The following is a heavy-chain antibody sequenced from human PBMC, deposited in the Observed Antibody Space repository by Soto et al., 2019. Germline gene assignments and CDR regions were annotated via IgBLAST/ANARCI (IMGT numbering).Heavy chain of an antibody. CDR3: ARSVLTIVYGFDY. V-gene: IGHV1-3*01. Sequence: GASVKVSCKASGYTFTSYAMHWVRQAPGQRLEWMGWINAGNGNTKYSQKFQGRVTITRDTSASTAYMELSSLRSEDTAVYYCARSVLTIVYGFDYWGQGTLVTVSS. CDR2: INAGNGNT. J-gene: IGHJ4*02. CDR1: GYTFTSYA. D-gene: IGHD1-26*01.